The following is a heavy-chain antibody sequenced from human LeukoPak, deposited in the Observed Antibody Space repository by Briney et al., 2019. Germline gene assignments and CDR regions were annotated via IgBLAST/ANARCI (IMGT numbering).Heavy chain of an antibody. CDR3: ARGAPYRDSDDY. CDR1: GFIFRNYW. D-gene: IGHD4-11*01. V-gene: IGHV3-7*05. CDR2: INQDGSVK. J-gene: IGHJ4*02. Sequence: SGGSLRLSCAASGFIFRNYWMSWVRQAPGKGLEWVANINQDGSVKNHVDSVKDRFTISRDNAKNSLYLQMNSLRPEDMAVYYCARGAPYRDSDDYWCQGTLVTVSS.